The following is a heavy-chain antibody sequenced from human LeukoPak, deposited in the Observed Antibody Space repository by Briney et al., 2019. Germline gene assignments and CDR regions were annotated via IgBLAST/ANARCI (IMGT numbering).Heavy chain of an antibody. Sequence: PGGSLRLSCAVSGFIFRNYALNWVRQAPGKGLEWVASISSTSNYIYYADSVRGRFTISRDNTQNSLYLQMNSLRAEDTAVYYCARVRTDSGSGSSFDYWGQGTLVTVSS. D-gene: IGHD3-10*01. CDR2: ISSTSNYI. CDR1: GFIFRNYA. V-gene: IGHV3-21*01. CDR3: ARVRTDSGSGSSFDY. J-gene: IGHJ4*02.